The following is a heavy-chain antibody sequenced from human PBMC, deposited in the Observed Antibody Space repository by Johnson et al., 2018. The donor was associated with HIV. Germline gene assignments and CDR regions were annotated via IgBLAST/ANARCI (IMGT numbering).Heavy chain of an antibody. D-gene: IGHD4-17*01. Sequence: VQLVESGGGLVQPGGSLRLSCAASGFTFSSYAMSWVRQAPGKGLEWVANIKQDGSEKYYVDSVKGRFTISRDNSKNTLYLQMNSLRAEDTAVYYCAKVNGDYKTDAFDIWGQGTMVTVSS. CDR3: AKVNGDYKTDAFDI. CDR2: IKQDGSEK. J-gene: IGHJ3*02. CDR1: GFTFSSYA. V-gene: IGHV3-7*01.